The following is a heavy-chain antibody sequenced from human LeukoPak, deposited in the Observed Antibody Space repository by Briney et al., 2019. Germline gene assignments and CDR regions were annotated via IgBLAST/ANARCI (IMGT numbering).Heavy chain of an antibody. Sequence: NPSETLSLTCAVYGGSFSGYYWSWIRQPPEKGLEWIGSIYYSGSTSYNPSLKSRVTISVDTSKNQFPLKLDSVTAADTAVYYCARNASDSGTSYFDYWGQGTLVTVSS. D-gene: IGHD1-26*01. CDR1: GGSFSGYY. CDR3: ARNASDSGTSYFDY. V-gene: IGHV4-59*05. J-gene: IGHJ4*02. CDR2: IYYSGST.